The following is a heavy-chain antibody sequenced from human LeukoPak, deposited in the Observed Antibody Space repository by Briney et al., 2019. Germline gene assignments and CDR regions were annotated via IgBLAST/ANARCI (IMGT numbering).Heavy chain of an antibody. D-gene: IGHD4-17*01. J-gene: IGHJ4*02. CDR1: GFTFSSYG. Sequence: GGSLRLSCAASGFTFSSYGMHWVRQAPGKGLEWVAFIRYDGSNKYYAGSVKGRFTISRDNSKNTLYLQMNSLRAEDTAVYYCAKDDYGDYGPHGGYWGQGTLVTVSS. CDR2: IRYDGSNK. CDR3: AKDDYGDYGPHGGY. V-gene: IGHV3-30*02.